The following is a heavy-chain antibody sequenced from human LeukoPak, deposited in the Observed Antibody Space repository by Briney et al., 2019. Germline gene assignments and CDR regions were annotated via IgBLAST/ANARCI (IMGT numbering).Heavy chain of an antibody. CDR1: GYSFTSYW. V-gene: IGHV5-51*01. CDR2: IYPGDSDT. D-gene: IGHD4-17*01. Sequence: GQSLRTSSKGSGYSFTSYWIAWVRQMPGKGLEWMGIIYPGDSDTRYSPSFQGQVTISADKSISTAYLQWSSLKASDTAMYYCARQGYGDYDEYFQHWGQGTLVTVSS. J-gene: IGHJ1*01. CDR3: ARQGYGDYDEYFQH.